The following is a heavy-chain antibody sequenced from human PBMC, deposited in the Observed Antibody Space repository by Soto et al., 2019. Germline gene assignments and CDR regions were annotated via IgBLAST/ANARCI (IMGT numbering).Heavy chain of an antibody. CDR2: ISSGRRII. V-gene: IGHV3-48*02. Sequence: GGSLRLSCAASGFTFSSYNMNWVRQAPGKGLEWVSYISSGRRIIYYADSVKGRFTISRDNAKNSLYLQMNNVRDEDTAVYYCATDPAHDYIWGSPAFWFDSWDQGTLITVSS. CDR1: GFTFSSYN. CDR3: ATDPAHDYIWGSPAFWFDS. D-gene: IGHD3-16*01. J-gene: IGHJ5*01.